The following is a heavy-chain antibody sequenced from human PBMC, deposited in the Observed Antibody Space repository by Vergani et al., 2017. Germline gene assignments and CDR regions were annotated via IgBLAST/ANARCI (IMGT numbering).Heavy chain of an antibody. CDR1: GFTFSSYG. V-gene: IGHV3-33*01. CDR3: ARAGLSIAVAGSPPDY. Sequence: QVQLVESGGGVVQLGRSLRLSCAASGFTFSSYGMHWVRQAPGKGLEWVAVIWYDGSNKYYADSVKGRFTISRDNSKNTLYLQMNSLRAEDTAVYYCARAGLSIAVAGSPPDYWGQGTLVTVSS. D-gene: IGHD6-19*01. CDR2: IWYDGSNK. J-gene: IGHJ4*02.